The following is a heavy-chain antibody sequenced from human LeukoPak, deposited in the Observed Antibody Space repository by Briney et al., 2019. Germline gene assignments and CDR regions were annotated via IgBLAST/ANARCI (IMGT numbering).Heavy chain of an antibody. CDR2: ISWNSGSI. CDR3: ARDGASIGVVPAAWVYYFDY. D-gene: IGHD2-2*01. Sequence: PGGSLRLSCAASGFTFDDYGMHWVRQAPGKGLEWVSGISWNSGSIGYADSVKGRFTISRDNAKNSLYLQMNSLRAEDTAVYYCARDGASIGVVPAAWVYYFDYWGQGTLVTVSS. J-gene: IGHJ4*02. CDR1: GFTFDDYG. V-gene: IGHV3-9*01.